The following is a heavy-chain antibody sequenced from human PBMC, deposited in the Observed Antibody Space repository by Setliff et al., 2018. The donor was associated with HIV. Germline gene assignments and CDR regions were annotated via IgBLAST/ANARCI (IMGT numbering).Heavy chain of an antibody. CDR1: GYTFSSYG. CDR2: ISAYNGNT. Sequence: ASVKVSCKASGYTFSSYGISWVRQAPGQGVEWMGWISAYNGNTNYAQKLQGRVTMTTDISTSTAYMELRSLRSDDTAVYYCARGYYNFWSGYYDSRFPNPIDAFDIWGQGTMVTVSS. V-gene: IGHV1-18*01. J-gene: IGHJ3*02. D-gene: IGHD3-3*01. CDR3: ARGYYNFWSGYYDSRFPNPIDAFDI.